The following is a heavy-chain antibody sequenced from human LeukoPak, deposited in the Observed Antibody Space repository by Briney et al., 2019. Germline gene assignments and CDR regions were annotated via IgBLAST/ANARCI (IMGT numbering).Heavy chain of an antibody. CDR1: GGSISSYY. CDR2: IYYSGST. CDR3: ARAKCSSTSCYRGYYYGMDV. D-gene: IGHD2-2*02. J-gene: IGHJ6*02. V-gene: IGHV4-59*01. Sequence: SETLSLTCTVSGGSISSYYWSWIRQPPGKGLEWIGYIYYSGSTNYNPSLKSRVTISVDTSKNQFSLKLSSVTAADTAVYYCARAKCSSTSCYRGYYYGMDVWGQGTTVTVSS.